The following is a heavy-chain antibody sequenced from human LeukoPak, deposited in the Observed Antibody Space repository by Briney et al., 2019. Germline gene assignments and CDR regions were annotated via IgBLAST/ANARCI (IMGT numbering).Heavy chain of an antibody. CDR2: ISDSGDYT. Sequence: GGSLRLSCAASGFTFSTSGMSWVRQAPGKGVEWVSSISDSGDYTYYADSVEGRFSTSRDNSKNTLYLHMDRLRAEDTAVYYCAKDQRPRGNYGYFDYWGQGALVTVSS. D-gene: IGHD1-26*01. CDR1: GFTFSTSG. CDR3: AKDQRPRGNYGYFDY. J-gene: IGHJ4*02. V-gene: IGHV3-23*01.